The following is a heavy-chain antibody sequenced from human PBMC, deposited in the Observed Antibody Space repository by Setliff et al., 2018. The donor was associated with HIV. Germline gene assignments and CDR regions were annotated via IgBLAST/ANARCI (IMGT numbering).Heavy chain of an antibody. V-gene: IGHV4-4*09. CDR1: DGAISSWY. Sequence: PSETLSLTCTVSDGAISSWYWNWIRQPPGKGLEWIGNIFSGGSTQYNPSLESRVTISVDTSKNQFSLKLTSLIAADTAVYYCARRYGTAFDIWGQGTMVTVSS. J-gene: IGHJ3*02. CDR3: ARRYGTAFDI. CDR2: IFSGGST. D-gene: IGHD2-8*01.